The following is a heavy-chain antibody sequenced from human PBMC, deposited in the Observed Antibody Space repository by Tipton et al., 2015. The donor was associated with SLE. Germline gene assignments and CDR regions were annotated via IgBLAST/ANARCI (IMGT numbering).Heavy chain of an antibody. CDR3: ARDCQVPSGAWDFYYYMDV. D-gene: IGHD1-26*01. Sequence: TLSLTCIVSGGSIRSGGYYWNWIRQEPGKGLEWIGRVKSSGASNFNPSLKSRVTMSVDKSTNQFSLRLNSVTASDTAVYYCARDCQVPSGAWDFYYYMDVWGRGTTVTVSS. J-gene: IGHJ6*03. CDR2: VKSSGAS. CDR1: GGSIRSGGYY. V-gene: IGHV4-61*02.